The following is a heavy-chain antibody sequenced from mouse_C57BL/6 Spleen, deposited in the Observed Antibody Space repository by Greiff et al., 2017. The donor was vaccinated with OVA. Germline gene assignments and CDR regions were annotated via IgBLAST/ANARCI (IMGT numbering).Heavy chain of an antibody. CDR2: IWSGGST. V-gene: IGHV2-2*01. D-gene: IGHD2-4*01. CDR3: ASPYDYDVLAWFAY. Sequence: QVQLKQSGPGLVQPSQSLSITCTVSGFSLTSYGVHWVRQSPGKGLEWLGVIWSGGSTDYNAAFISRLSISKDNSKSQVFFKMNSLQADDTAIYYCASPYDYDVLAWFAYWGQGTLVTVSA. J-gene: IGHJ3*01. CDR1: GFSLTSYG.